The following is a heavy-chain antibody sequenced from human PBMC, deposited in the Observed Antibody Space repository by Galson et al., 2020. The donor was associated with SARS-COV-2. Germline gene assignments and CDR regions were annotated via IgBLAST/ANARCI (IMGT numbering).Heavy chain of an antibody. Sequence: GESLKISCAASGFTFSGYAMSWVRQAPGKGLEWVSGISGSGGTTYYADSVKGRFTISRDNSKNTLYLQMSSLRAEDTAVYYCAKRDYYDSSGYAPLCDSWGQGTLVTVSS. D-gene: IGHD3-22*01. CDR3: AKRDYYDSSGYAPLCDS. CDR1: GFTFSGYA. CDR2: ISGSGGTT. J-gene: IGHJ5*01. V-gene: IGHV3-23*01.